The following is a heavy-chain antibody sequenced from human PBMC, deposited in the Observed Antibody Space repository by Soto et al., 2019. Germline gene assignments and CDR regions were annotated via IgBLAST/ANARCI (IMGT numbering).Heavy chain of an antibody. CDR1: GFIFRNYY. J-gene: IGHJ4*02. CDR2: INESGGST. V-gene: IGHV3-23*01. Sequence: EVQLLESGGGLVQPGESLRLSCAVSGFIFRNYYMSWVRQAPGKGPEWVSGINESGGSTYYADFGKGRVTISRDNAKDTLYLQMNRSGADGPGVYYFAIVNQKASPRRVYWCQGTLVSVSS. D-gene: IGHD6-6*01. CDR3: AIVNQKASPRRVY.